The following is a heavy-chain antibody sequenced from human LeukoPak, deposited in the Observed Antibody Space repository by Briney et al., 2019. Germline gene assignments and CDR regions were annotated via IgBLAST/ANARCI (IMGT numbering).Heavy chain of an antibody. D-gene: IGHD2-2*01. V-gene: IGHV1-69*04. CDR2: IIPILGIA. J-gene: IGHJ5*02. Sequence: GASVKVSCKASGGTFSSYAISWVRQAPGQGLEWMGKIIPILGIANYAQKFQGRVTMTRDTSTSTVYMELSSLRSEDTAVYYCARDERSTSCSGCNWFDPWGQGTLVTVSS. CDR3: ARDERSTSCSGCNWFDP. CDR1: GGTFSSYA.